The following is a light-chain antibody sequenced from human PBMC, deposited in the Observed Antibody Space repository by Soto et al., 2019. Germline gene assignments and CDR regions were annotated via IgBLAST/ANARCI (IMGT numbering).Light chain of an antibody. J-gene: IGKJ3*01. CDR1: RSIRTY. CDR3: QQSDSSPRCN. V-gene: IGKV1-39*01. Sequence: DIQMTQSPSSLSASVGDRVTISCRASRSIRTYLNWYQLKPGKAPKLLIYATSTLQNGVPSRFSGSGSGTDFTLTLSSLQHEDFATYYGQQSDSSPRCNFGPGNQLDF. CDR2: ATS.